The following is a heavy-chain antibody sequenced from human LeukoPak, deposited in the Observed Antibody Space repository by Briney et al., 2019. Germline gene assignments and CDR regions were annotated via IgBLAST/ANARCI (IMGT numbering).Heavy chain of an antibody. CDR2: ISSSSNTI. CDR3: ARDPTSYYDFWSGYYDQNGMDV. D-gene: IGHD3-3*01. Sequence: GGSLRLSCAASGLTFSTYSMHWVRQAPGKGLEWVSYISSSSNTIYYADSVKGRFTISRDNAKNSLYLQMNSLRAEDTAVYYCARDPTSYYDFWSGYYDQNGMDVWGQGTTVTVSS. CDR1: GLTFSTYS. V-gene: IGHV3-48*01. J-gene: IGHJ6*02.